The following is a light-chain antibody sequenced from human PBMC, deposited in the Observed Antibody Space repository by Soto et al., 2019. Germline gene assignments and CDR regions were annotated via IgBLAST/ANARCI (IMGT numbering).Light chain of an antibody. Sequence: EIVMTQSPATLSVSPGERATLSRRASQSVSSNLAWYQQKPGQAPRLLIYGASTRATGIPARFSGSGSGTEFTLTISSLQSEDFAVYYCQHYNNWPALYTFGQGTKLEIK. CDR1: QSVSSN. V-gene: IGKV3-15*01. J-gene: IGKJ2*01. CDR2: GAS. CDR3: QHYNNWPALYT.